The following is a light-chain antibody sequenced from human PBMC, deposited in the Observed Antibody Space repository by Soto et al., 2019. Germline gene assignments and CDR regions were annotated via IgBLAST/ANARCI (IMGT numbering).Light chain of an antibody. CDR2: GAS. CDR1: QSVSSNY. J-gene: IGKJ5*01. Sequence: EIVSTQSPCTLSLSKGERATLSCRASQSVSSNYLAWFQQKPGQAPSLLIYGASNRATGIPDRFSGSASGTDFTLTISRLEPEDFAVYYCQQYGSSPLITFGQGTLLEV. V-gene: IGKV3-20*01. CDR3: QQYGSSPLIT.